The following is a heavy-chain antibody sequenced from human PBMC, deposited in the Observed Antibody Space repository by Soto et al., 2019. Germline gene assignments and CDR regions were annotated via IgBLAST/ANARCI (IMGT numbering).Heavy chain of an antibody. CDR3: ARSIVTPSAMFDH. CDR1: FGSVNRIGSS. J-gene: IGHJ5*02. D-gene: IGHD2-2*01. CDR2: IYRTGHT. Sequence: SETLSLTCAVSFGSVNRIGSSWSWIRQTPGNGLEWLAYIYRTGHTIYNPSLNSRATISLDEPNNQFSLHLTSVTAADTAVYYCARSIVTPSAMFDHCGQGLLVTFSS. V-gene: IGHV4-30-2*01.